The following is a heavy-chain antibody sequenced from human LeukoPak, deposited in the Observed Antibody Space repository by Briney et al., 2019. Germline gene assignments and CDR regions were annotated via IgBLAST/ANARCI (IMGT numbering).Heavy chain of an antibody. J-gene: IGHJ4*02. CDR3: ARGSYDILPYYFDY. CDR2: IYYSGST. V-gene: IGHV4-59*01. D-gene: IGHD3-9*01. Sequence: RSSETLSLTCTVSGGSISSYYWSWIRPPPGKGLEWIGYIYYSGSTNYNPSLKSRVTISVDTSKNQFSLKLSSVTAADTAVYYCARGSYDILPYYFDYWGQGTLVTVSS. CDR1: GGSISSYY.